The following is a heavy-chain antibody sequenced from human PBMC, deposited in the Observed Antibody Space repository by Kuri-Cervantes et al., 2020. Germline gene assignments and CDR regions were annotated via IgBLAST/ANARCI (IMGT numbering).Heavy chain of an antibody. J-gene: IGHJ4*02. CDR1: GYSISSGYY. CDR3: VRLFGIAAAGQIDY. V-gene: IGHV4-38-2*01. CDR2: INHSGST. Sequence: SETLSLTCAVSGYSISSGYYWGWIRQPPGKGLEWIGEINHSGSTNYNPSLKSRVTISVDTSKNQFSLKLSSVTAADTAVYYCVRLFGIAAAGQIDYWGQGSLVTVSS. D-gene: IGHD6-13*01.